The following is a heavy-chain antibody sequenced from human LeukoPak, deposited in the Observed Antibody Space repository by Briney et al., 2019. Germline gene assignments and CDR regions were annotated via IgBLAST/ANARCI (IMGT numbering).Heavy chain of an antibody. CDR1: GYTFTSYY. CDR3: ARERGGGSYSLDY. Sequence: ASVKVSCKASGYTFTSYYMHWVRQAPGQGLEWMGIINPSGGSTSYAQKFQGRVTMTRDMSTITVYMALSTLRSEDTAVYYCARERGGGSYSLDYWGQGTLVTVSS. J-gene: IGHJ4*02. CDR2: INPSGGST. V-gene: IGHV1-46*01. D-gene: IGHD1-26*01.